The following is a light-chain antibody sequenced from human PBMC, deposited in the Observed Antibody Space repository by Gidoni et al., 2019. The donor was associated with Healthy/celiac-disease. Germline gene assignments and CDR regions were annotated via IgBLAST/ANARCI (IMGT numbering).Light chain of an antibody. CDR2: GAS. J-gene: IGKJ1*01. Sequence: EIVLTQSPGTLSLSPGERATLSCRASQSVSSSYLAWYQQKPGQAPRLLIYGASSRATGIPDRFSGSGYGTDFTLTISRLDPEDFAVYYCQQYGSSPRTFGQGTKVEIK. V-gene: IGKV3-20*01. CDR3: QQYGSSPRT. CDR1: QSVSSSY.